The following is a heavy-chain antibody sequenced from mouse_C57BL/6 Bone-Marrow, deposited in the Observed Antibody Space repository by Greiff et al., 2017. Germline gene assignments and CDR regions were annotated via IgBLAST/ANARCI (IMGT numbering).Heavy chain of an antibody. CDR2: IWSGGST. CDR1: GFSLTSYG. Sequence: VKVVESGPGLVQPSQSLSITCTVSGFSLTSYGVHWVRQPPGKGLAWLGVIWSGGSTDYNAAFISRLSISKYNSKSQFFFKMNSRQADDTAIYYCAKGAWTWFAYWGQGTLVTVSA. J-gene: IGHJ3*01. D-gene: IGHD3-1*01. V-gene: IGHV2-4*01. CDR3: AKGAWTWFAY.